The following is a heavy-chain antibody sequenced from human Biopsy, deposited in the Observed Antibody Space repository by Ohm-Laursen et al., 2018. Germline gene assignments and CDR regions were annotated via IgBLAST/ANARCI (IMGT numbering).Heavy chain of an antibody. D-gene: IGHD3-22*01. CDR3: ARTGTYYHDSSLYYFYGLDL. V-gene: IGHV1-69*13. CDR2: IIAPSGTT. CDR1: GGTLSKYA. J-gene: IGHJ6*02. Sequence: SVKVSCKTFGGTLSKYAMSWVRQAPGQGLEWLGVIIAPSGTTNNAQRFQGRPSITADESATSVYMELSSLTSEDTAVYYCARTGTYYHDSSLYYFYGLDLWGQGSTVTVFS.